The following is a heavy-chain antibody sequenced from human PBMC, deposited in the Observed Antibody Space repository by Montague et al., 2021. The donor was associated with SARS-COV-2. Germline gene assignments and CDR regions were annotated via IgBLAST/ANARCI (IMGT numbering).Heavy chain of an antibody. D-gene: IGHD3-3*01. V-gene: IGHV4-39*01. Sequence: SETLSLTCTVSGGSVRSSNFYWGWIRQPPGKGLEWIGSICYSGSTYDNLSLRSRVTISVDTSKNQFSLKLNSVTAADTAVYYCARHTPGHYSMSGIYQLSCYFDVWGRGTLVTVSS. CDR1: GGSVRSSNFY. CDR2: ICYSGST. J-gene: IGHJ2*01. CDR3: ARHTPGHYSMSGIYQLSCYFDV.